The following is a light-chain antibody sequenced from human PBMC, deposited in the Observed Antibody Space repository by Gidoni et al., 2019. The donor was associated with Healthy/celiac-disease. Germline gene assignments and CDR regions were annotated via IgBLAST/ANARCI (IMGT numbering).Light chain of an antibody. CDR3: QQSYSTAWT. Sequence: DIQVTQSPSSLSASVGDRVTITYRASHSISSYLNCDQQKPCEAPKLLIYDASSLQSGVPSRFSGSGSGTDCTLTIISRQPEDFATYYCQQSYSTAWTCGQGTKVEIK. CDR1: HSISSY. V-gene: IGKV1-39*01. CDR2: DAS. J-gene: IGKJ1*01.